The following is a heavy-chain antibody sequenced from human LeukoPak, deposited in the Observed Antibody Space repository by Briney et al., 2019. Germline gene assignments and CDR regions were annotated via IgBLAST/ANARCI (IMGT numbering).Heavy chain of an antibody. CDR1: GFTFSSYW. D-gene: IGHD3-22*01. Sequence: GGSLRLSCAASGFTFSSYWMHCVRQAPGKGLVWVSRINSDGSSTTYADSVKGRFTISRDNAKNTLYLQMNSLRAEDTAMYYCVRQYSYDSSGYYPWDYWGQGTLVTVSS. CDR2: INSDGSST. CDR3: VRQYSYDSSGYYPWDY. V-gene: IGHV3-74*01. J-gene: IGHJ4*02.